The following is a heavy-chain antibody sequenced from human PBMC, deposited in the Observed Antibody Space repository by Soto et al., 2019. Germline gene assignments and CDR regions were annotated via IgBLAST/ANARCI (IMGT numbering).Heavy chain of an antibody. CDR2: INPSGGST. Sequence: ASVKVSCKASGYTFTSYYMHWVRQAPGQGLEWMGIINPSGGSTSYAQKFQGRVTMTRDTSTSTVYMELSSLRSEDTAVYYCSKSRGDYDPADYWGQGTLVTVSS. CDR3: SKSRGDYDPADY. D-gene: IGHD4-17*01. J-gene: IGHJ4*02. CDR1: GYTFTSYY. V-gene: IGHV1-46*01.